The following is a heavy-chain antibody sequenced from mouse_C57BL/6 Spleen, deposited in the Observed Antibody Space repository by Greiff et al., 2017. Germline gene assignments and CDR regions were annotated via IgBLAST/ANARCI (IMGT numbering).Heavy chain of an antibody. V-gene: IGHV1-80*01. CDR1: GYAFSSYW. J-gene: IGHJ2*01. Sequence: VQLKESGAELVKPGASVKISCKASGYAFSSYWMNWVKQRPGKGLEWIGQIYPGDGDTNYNGKFKGKATLTADKSSSTAYMQLSSLTSEDSAVYFCARGGYDYVYFDYWGQGTTLTVSS. D-gene: IGHD2-4*01. CDR2: IYPGDGDT. CDR3: ARGGYDYVYFDY.